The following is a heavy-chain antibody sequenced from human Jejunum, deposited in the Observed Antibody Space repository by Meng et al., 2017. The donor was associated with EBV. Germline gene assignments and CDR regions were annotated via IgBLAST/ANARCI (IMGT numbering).Heavy chain of an antibody. Sequence: LRLVWSGVGVVQSGWSLALSCGASGYAFITSGMHWVREAPGKGLEWGALIWYDEINRSYADSVKGRFTISRVNSKNTLYLRMNSLRAEDTAVYYCAREAVGNGYYPDNWGQGTLVTVSS. J-gene: IGHJ4*02. CDR2: IWYDEINR. CDR1: GYAFITSG. CDR3: AREAVGNGYYPDN. V-gene: IGHV3-33*01. D-gene: IGHD3-22*01.